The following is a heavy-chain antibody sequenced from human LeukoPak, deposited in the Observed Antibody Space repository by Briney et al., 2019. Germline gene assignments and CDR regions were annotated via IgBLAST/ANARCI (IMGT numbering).Heavy chain of an antibody. CDR3: AREHHPYSSGWFRFDY. Sequence: PGRSLRLSCAASGFTFSSYGMHWVRQAPGKGLEWVAVIWYDGSNKYYADSVKGRFTISRDNSKNMLYLQMNSLRAEDTAVYYCAREHHPYSSGWFRFDYWGQGTLVTVSS. J-gene: IGHJ4*02. CDR1: GFTFSSYG. CDR2: IWYDGSNK. D-gene: IGHD6-19*01. V-gene: IGHV3-33*01.